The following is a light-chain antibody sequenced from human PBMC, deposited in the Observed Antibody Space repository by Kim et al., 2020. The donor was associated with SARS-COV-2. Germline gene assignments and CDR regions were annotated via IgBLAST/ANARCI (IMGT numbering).Light chain of an antibody. Sequence: ESVLTQSPGSLSLSPRERAVLSCRASQSVVSNYLVWYQQKPGQAPRLLIYGASNRATGIPDRFSGSGSGTDFTLTISRLEPEDFAVYYCQQYGTSPSWTFGQGTKVDIK. CDR2: GAS. CDR1: QSVVSNY. CDR3: QQYGTSPSWT. J-gene: IGKJ1*01. V-gene: IGKV3-20*01.